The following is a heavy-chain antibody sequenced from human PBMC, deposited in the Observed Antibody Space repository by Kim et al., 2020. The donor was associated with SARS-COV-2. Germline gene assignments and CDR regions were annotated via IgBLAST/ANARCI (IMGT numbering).Heavy chain of an antibody. V-gene: IGHV1-46*01. J-gene: IGHJ5*02. Sequence: ASVKVSCKASGFTFSSYYIHWVRQAPGQGLEWMGVISPGGDTTTYAQKFQGRVTMTRDTSSSTVYMELSSLRSEDTAIFYCAREGYTYGRTKGWFDPWGQGTLVTVSS. CDR3: AREGYTYGRTKGWFDP. CDR1: GFTFSSYY. CDR2: ISPGGDTT. D-gene: IGHD5-18*01.